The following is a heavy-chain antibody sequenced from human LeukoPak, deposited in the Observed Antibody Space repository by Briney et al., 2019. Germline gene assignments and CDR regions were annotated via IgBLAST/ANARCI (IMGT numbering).Heavy chain of an antibody. CDR1: GFTFSSYA. Sequence: GRSLRLSCAASGFTFSSYAMHWVRQAPGKGLEWVAVISYDGSNKYYADSVKGRSTISRDNSKNTLYLQMNSLKAEDTAVYYCARDLQDIVVVPAADYWGQGTLVTVSS. CDR3: ARDLQDIVVVPAADY. CDR2: ISYDGSNK. V-gene: IGHV3-30*04. J-gene: IGHJ4*02. D-gene: IGHD2-2*01.